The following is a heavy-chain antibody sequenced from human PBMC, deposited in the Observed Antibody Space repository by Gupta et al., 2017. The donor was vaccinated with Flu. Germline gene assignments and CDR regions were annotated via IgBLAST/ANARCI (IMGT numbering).Heavy chain of an antibody. Sequence: QVQLVQSGAEVKKPGSSVRVSCKASGGTFSSYAISWVRQAPGQGLEWMGGIIPIFGTANYAQKFQGRVTITADESTSTAYMELSSLRSEDTAVYYCARDNRFVVVPAAMGDYGMDVWGQGTTVTVSS. J-gene: IGHJ6*02. D-gene: IGHD2-2*01. CDR1: GGTFSSYA. CDR2: IIPIFGTA. CDR3: ARDNRFVVVPAAMGDYGMDV. V-gene: IGHV1-69*01.